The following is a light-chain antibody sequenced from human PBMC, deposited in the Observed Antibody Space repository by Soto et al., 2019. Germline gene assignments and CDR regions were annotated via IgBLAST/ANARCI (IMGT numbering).Light chain of an antibody. Sequence: EIVMTQSPATLSVSPGERATLSCRASQSVNSNLAWYQQKAGQAPRLLIYGTSTRATGIPARFSGSGSGTEFTLTINNVQPDDSATYYCQQLNDDPITFGRGTRLEIK. CDR2: GTS. V-gene: IGKV3-15*01. CDR3: QQLNDDPIT. CDR1: QSVNSN. J-gene: IGKJ5*01.